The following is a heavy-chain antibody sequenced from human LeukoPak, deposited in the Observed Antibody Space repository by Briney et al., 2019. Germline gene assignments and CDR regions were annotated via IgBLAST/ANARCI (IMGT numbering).Heavy chain of an antibody. D-gene: IGHD3-9*01. CDR3: ARGITGHYGNDF. Sequence: PGRSLRLSCAASGFTFDDYAMHWVRQAPGKGLEWVSGISWNSGSIGYADSVKGRFTISRDNAKNSLYLQMNSLRAEDTAVHYCARGITGHYGNDFWGQGTLVTVSS. V-gene: IGHV3-9*01. J-gene: IGHJ4*02. CDR1: GFTFDDYA. CDR2: ISWNSGSI.